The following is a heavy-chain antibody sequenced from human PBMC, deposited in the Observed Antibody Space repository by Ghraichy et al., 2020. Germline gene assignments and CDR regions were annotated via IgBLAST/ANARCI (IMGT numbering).Heavy chain of an antibody. J-gene: IGHJ4*02. V-gene: IGHV3-74*01. CDR3: LRSVDY. D-gene: IGHD3-3*01. CDR2: INPDGSST. Sequence: RGSLRLSCAASGFTFSSYWMHWIRQAPGKGLVWVSRINPDGSSTTYADSVKGRFTISRDNAKNTLYLQMNSLRAEDTAVYYCLRSVDYWGQGTLVTVSS. CDR1: GFTFSSYW.